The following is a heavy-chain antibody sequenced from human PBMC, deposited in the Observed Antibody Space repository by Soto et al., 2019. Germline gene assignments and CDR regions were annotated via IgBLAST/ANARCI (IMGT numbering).Heavy chain of an antibody. Sequence: SETLSLTCTVSGDSIRIYYWSWIRQPPGKGLEWIGYIYYSGSTNYNPSLKSRVTISVDTSKNQFSLKLSSVTAADTAVYYCARQQWLVLNAFDIWGQGTMVT. V-gene: IGHV4-59*01. J-gene: IGHJ3*02. D-gene: IGHD6-19*01. CDR2: IYYSGST. CDR3: ARQQWLVLNAFDI. CDR1: GDSIRIYY.